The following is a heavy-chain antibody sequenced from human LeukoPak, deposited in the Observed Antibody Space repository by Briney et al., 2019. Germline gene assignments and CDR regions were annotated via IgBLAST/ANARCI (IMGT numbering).Heavy chain of an antibody. D-gene: IGHD3-22*01. CDR1: GFTFSSYS. V-gene: IGHV3-48*01. CDR3: AIGSYDSSGYAGY. Sequence: GGSLRLSCAASGFTFSSYSMNWVRQAPGKGLEWVSYISSSSSTIYYADSVKGRFTISRNNAKNSLYLQMNSLRAEDTAVYYCAIGSYDSSGYAGYWGEGTLVTVSS. CDR2: ISSSSSTI. J-gene: IGHJ4*02.